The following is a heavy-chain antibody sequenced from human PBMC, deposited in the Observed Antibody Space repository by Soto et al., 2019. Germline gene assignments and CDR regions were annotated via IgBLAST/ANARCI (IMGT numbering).Heavy chain of an antibody. V-gene: IGHV3-23*01. D-gene: IGHD3-3*01. CDR3: AKGPTIFGVVITYSYYYGMDV. J-gene: IGHJ6*02. CDR1: GFMFSGSA. Sequence: GGSLRLSCAASGFMFSGSATSWVRQVPGKGLEWVSSISVSGGRTYYADSVKGRFTVSRDNSKNTLYLQLNNLRAEDTALYYCAKGPTIFGVVITYSYYYGMDVWGQGTTVTVSS. CDR2: ISVSGGRT.